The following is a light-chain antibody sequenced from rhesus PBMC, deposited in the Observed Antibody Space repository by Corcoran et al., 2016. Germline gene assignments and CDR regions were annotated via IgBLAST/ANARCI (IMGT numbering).Light chain of an antibody. CDR3: VQVIAFPYS. CDR2: GGS. Sequence: DIVMTQTPLSLPITPGEPASISCRSSQSLLYSNGNTYLHWYLQKPGLSPQLLIYGGSNRASGVPDRFSGSGSGTDFTLKISKVEAEDVGVYYCVQVIAFPYSFGQGTKVEIK. J-gene: IGKJ2*01. CDR1: QSLLYSNGNTY. V-gene: IGKV2-72*02.